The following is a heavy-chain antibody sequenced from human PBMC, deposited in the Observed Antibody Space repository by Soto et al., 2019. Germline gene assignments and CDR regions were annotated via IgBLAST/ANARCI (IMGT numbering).Heavy chain of an antibody. Sequence: SGPTLGNPTQSLTLTCTFSGFSLSTSGVGVGWIRQPPGKALEWLGIIYWDDDKRYSPSLKSRVTITKDTFKNQLVLTMTNMDPVDTATYYCAHLPWKHLWPRAPVVYWGQGTPVTVSS. J-gene: IGHJ4*02. CDR1: GFSLSTSGVG. CDR2: IYWDDDK. V-gene: IGHV2-5*02. CDR3: AHLPWKHLWPRAPVVY. D-gene: IGHD5-18*01.